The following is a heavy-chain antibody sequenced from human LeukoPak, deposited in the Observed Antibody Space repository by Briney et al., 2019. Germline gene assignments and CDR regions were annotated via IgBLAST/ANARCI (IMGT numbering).Heavy chain of an antibody. CDR2: ISGNGHNT. V-gene: IGHV3-64*04. CDR3: AKGRDGYPPITDY. Sequence: PGGSLRLSCAASGFTFSSYPMHWVRQAPGKGLEYVSAISGNGHNTYYTKSVRGRFTISRDNSKNTLYLQMNSLRAEDTAVYYCAKGRDGYPPITDYWGQGTLVTVSS. D-gene: IGHD5-24*01. CDR1: GFTFSSYP. J-gene: IGHJ4*02.